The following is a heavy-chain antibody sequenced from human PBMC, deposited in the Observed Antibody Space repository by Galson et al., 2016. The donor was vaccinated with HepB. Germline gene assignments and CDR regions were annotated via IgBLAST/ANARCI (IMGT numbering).Heavy chain of an antibody. J-gene: IGHJ4*02. CDR2: IYWNNDK. CDR1: GFSLSTSAVG. D-gene: IGHD2-2*02. CDR3: VHAYHKYCSRTTCYTIFDY. Sequence: ALVKPTQTLTLTCTFSGFSLSTSAVGVGWIRQPPGKALEWLALIYWNNDKRYSPSLKSRLTITKDTSKKQVLLIMTNMDPVDTATYHCVHAYHKYCSRTTCYTIFDYWGQGTLVTVSS. V-gene: IGHV2-5*01.